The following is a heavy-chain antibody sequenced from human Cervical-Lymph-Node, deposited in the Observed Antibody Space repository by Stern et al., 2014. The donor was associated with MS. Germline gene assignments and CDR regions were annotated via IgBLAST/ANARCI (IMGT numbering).Heavy chain of an antibody. D-gene: IGHD4-23*01. CDR2: IYYDGSNR. Sequence: VHLVESGGGVVQPGRSLRLSCAASGFTFSSSGMHWVRQAPGKGLEWVAIIYYDGSNRYYADSVKGRFTISRDNSKNTLYLQMNSLRAEDTAVYYCAREGGNTAEYFQHWGQGTLVTVSS. CDR3: AREGGNTAEYFQH. V-gene: IGHV3-33*01. J-gene: IGHJ1*01. CDR1: GFTFSSSG.